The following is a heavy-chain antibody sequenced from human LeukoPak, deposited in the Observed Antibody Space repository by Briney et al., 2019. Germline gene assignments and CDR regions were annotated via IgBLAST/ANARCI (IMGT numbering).Heavy chain of an antibody. CDR1: GFTFSSYG. CDR2: ISSSSSTI. D-gene: IGHD5-24*01. Sequence: GGSLRLSCAASGFTFSSYGMHWVRQAPGKGLEWVSYISSSSSTIYYADSVKGRFTISRDNAKNSLYLQMNSLRAEDTAVYYCAREERYMDVWGKGTTVTVSS. CDR3: AREERYMDV. J-gene: IGHJ6*03. V-gene: IGHV3-48*01.